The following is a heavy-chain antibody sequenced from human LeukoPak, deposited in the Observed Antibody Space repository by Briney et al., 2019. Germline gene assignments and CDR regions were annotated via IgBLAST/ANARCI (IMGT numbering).Heavy chain of an antibody. CDR2: MYYSGST. J-gene: IGHJ4*02. V-gene: IGHV4-39*01. Sequence: KPSETLSLTCTVSGDFITGSTYYWGWIRQPPGKRLEWIGSMYYSGSTYSNPSLRSRVTMSADTSKNQFSLNLKSVTAADTAVYYCARQYYDSTGYYYFDYWGQGTLVTVSS. D-gene: IGHD3-22*01. CDR3: ARQYYDSTGYYYFDY. CDR1: GDFITGSTYY.